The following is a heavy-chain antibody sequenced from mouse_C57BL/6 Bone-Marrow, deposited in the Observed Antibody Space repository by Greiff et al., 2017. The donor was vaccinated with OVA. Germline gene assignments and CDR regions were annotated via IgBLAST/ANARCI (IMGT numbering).Heavy chain of an antibody. V-gene: IGHV5-15*01. CDR1: GFTFSDYG. D-gene: IGHD3-1*01. Sequence: EVKLMESGGGLVQPGGSLKLSCAASGFTFSDYGMAWVRQAPRKGPEWVAFISNLAYSIYYADTVTGRFTISRENDKNTLYRERSSLRSEDTAMYYCARHGGYFYFDYWGQGTTLTVAS. CDR3: ARHGGYFYFDY. CDR2: ISNLAYSI. J-gene: IGHJ2*01.